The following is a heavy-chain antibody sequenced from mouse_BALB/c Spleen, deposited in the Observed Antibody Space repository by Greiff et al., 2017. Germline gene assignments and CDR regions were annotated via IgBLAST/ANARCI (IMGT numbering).Heavy chain of an antibody. V-gene: IGHV1-69*02. CDR3: TRSGIYYGSYWYFDV. D-gene: IGHD2-2*01. Sequence: VQLQQPGAELVRPGASVKLSCKASGYTFTSYWINWVKQRPGQGLEWIGNIYPSDSYTNYNQKFKDKATLTVDKSSSTAYMQLSSPTSEDSAVYYCTRSGIYYGSYWYFDVWGAGTTVTVSS. J-gene: IGHJ1*01. CDR2: IYPSDSYT. CDR1: GYTFTSYW.